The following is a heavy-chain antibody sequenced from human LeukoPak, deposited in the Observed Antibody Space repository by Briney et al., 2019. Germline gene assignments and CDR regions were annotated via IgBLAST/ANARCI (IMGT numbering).Heavy chain of an antibody. V-gene: IGHV3-33*01. Sequence: GRSLRLSCAASGFSFDTYAMHWVRQAPGQGLEWVALIWHDGSHKFYSNSVRGQFTISRDNSKNTVYLQMNNLRPDDTAVYYCAREIFGSGRYPDFWGQGTLVTVSS. CDR3: AREIFGSGRYPDF. D-gene: IGHD3-10*01. CDR1: GFSFDTYA. CDR2: IWHDGSHK. J-gene: IGHJ4*02.